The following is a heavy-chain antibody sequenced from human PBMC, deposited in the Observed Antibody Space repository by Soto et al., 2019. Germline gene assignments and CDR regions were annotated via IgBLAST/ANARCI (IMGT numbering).Heavy chain of an antibody. CDR1: GFTFRIYS. V-gene: IGHV3-30*02. CDR2: MWYDGTNK. CDR3: AKVMRDYYYGMDV. J-gene: IGHJ6*02. Sequence: PGGSLRLSCAASGFTFRIYSMHWVRQSPGKGLEWVAVMWYDGTNKYYGESVKGRFTISRDNSENTLYLQMNSLRAEDTAVYYCAKVMRDYYYGMDVWGQGTTVTVSS.